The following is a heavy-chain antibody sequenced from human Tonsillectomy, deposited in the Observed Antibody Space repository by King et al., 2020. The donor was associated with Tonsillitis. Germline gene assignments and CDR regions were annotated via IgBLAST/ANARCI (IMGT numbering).Heavy chain of an antibody. CDR1: GFTFSSYA. CDR2: ISGSGGST. D-gene: IGHD3-10*01. CDR3: ASRNTMVRGNLGYYFDY. Sequence: VQLVESGGGLVQPGGSRRLSCAASGFTFSSYAMSWVRQAPGKGLEWVSAISGSGGSTYYADSVKGRFTISRDNSKNTLYLQMNSLRAEDTAVYYCASRNTMVRGNLGYYFDYWGQGTLVTVSS. J-gene: IGHJ4*02. V-gene: IGHV3-23*04.